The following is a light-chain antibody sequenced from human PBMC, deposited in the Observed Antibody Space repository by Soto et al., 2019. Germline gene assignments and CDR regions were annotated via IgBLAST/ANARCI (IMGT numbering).Light chain of an antibody. V-gene: IGKV1-39*01. Sequence: DIQLIQSPSSLSASIGDRLTISCRASQNIKNYVNWYQQQRGKAPKLLVFAASTLQSGVPSRFTGSGSGTDFTLTISSLLPEDFATYFCQQSYSHPWTFGQGTTVEI. CDR1: QNIKNY. CDR2: AAS. CDR3: QQSYSHPWT. J-gene: IGKJ1*01.